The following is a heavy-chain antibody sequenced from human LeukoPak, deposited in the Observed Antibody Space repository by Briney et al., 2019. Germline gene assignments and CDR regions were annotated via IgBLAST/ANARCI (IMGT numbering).Heavy chain of an antibody. Sequence: GGSLRLSCAGSGFIFSSTWMHWVRQAPGEGLVWVSRINSDGSTINYADSVKGRLTISRDNSKNTLYLQMNSLRAEDTAVYYCAKDYYYDSSGHRAFDIWGQGTMVTVSS. CDR2: INSDGSTI. V-gene: IGHV3-74*01. CDR1: GFIFSSTW. D-gene: IGHD3-22*01. J-gene: IGHJ3*02. CDR3: AKDYYYDSSGHRAFDI.